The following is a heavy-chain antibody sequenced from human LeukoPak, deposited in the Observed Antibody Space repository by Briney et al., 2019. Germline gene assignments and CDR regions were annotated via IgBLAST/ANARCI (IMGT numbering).Heavy chain of an antibody. CDR3: ARDPLSLVGASQGGWFDP. V-gene: IGHV1-18*01. CDR2: ISTYNGDT. Sequence: ASVKVSCKASGYTFPNYGISWVRQAPGQGLEWMGWISTYNGDTNYAQKFQGRVTITADKSTSTAYMELSSLRSEDTAVYYCARDPLSLVGASQGGWFDPWGQGTLVTVSS. D-gene: IGHD1-26*01. CDR1: GYTFPNYG. J-gene: IGHJ5*02.